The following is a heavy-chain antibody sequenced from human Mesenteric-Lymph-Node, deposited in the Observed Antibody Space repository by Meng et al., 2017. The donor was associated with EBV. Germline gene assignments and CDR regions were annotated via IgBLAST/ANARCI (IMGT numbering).Heavy chain of an antibody. J-gene: IGHJ4*02. CDR1: GGPIRSSSGY. CDR3: ARELDLQIGIRVVRGIIGY. CDR2: AYQSGDT. D-gene: IGHD3-10*01. V-gene: IGHV4-39*07. Sequence: QLVLQESGPGQVKPSGTLPLTCMCSGGPIRSSSGYWGWIRQPPGKGLEWIGNAYQSGDTNYNPSLKSRVTISLDMSKNEFYLKLSSVSAADTAVYYCARELDLQIGIRVVRGIIGYWGQGTLVTVSS.